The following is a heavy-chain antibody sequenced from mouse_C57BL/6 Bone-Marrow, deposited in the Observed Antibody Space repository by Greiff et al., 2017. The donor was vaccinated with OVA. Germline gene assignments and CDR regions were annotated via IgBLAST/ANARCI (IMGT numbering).Heavy chain of an antibody. D-gene: IGHD2-4*01. CDR3: ARLRSTMIPACFAY. Sequence: EVTLVESGGDLVQPGGSLKLSCAASGFTFSSYGMSWVRQTPDTRLEWDAPTSSGGSYTYYPDSVQGRFPIFRDNAKNTLYLQMSSLKSENTAMCYCARLRSTMIPACFAYWGQGTLVTVSA. V-gene: IGHV5-6*02. CDR1: GFTFSSYG. J-gene: IGHJ3*01. CDR2: TSSGGSYT.